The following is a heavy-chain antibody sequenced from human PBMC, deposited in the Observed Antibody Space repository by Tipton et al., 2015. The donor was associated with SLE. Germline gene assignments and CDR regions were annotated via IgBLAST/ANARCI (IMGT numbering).Heavy chain of an antibody. V-gene: IGHV1-2*02. Sequence: QLVQSGAEVKKPGASVKVSCKASEYTFTGYYIHWVRQAPGQGLGWMGWINPNSGGTSYAQKFQGRVTMTRDTSTSTVYMELSSLRSEDTAVYYCAKDGGIAAAVPFDYWGQGTLVTVSS. CDR1: EYTFTGYY. CDR3: AKDGGIAAAVPFDY. CDR2: INPNSGGT. D-gene: IGHD6-13*01. J-gene: IGHJ4*02.